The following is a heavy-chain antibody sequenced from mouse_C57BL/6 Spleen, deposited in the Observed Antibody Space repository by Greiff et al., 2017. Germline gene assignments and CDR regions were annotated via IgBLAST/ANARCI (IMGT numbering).Heavy chain of an antibody. V-gene: IGHV1-59*01. Sequence: QVQLQQPGAELVRPGTSVKLSCKASGYTFTSYWMHWVKQRPGQGLEWIGVIDPSDSYTNYNHKFKGKATLTVDTSSSTAYMQLSSLTSEDSAVYYCARNYGSSGWFADWGQGTLVTVSA. D-gene: IGHD1-1*01. CDR3: ARNYGSSGWFAD. CDR2: IDPSDSYT. CDR1: GYTFTSYW. J-gene: IGHJ3*01.